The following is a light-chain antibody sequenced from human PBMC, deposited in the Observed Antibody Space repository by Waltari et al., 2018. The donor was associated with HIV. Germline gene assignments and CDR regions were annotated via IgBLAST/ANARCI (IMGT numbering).Light chain of an antibody. J-gene: IGKJ1*01. CDR1: QSISNW. CDR3: QQFNSYSGA. CDR2: KAS. Sequence: DIQMTPSPSTLSASVGERVTITCRASQSISNWLAWYQQKPGKAPKLLIYKASTLESGVPSRFSGSGSETEFTLTISSLQPDDFATYYCQQFNSYSGAFGQGTKVEIK. V-gene: IGKV1-5*03.